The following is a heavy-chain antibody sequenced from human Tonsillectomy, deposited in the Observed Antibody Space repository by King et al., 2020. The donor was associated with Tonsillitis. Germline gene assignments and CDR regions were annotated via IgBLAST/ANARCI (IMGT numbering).Heavy chain of an antibody. CDR3: ATRLYGSHSGLR. D-gene: IGHD4-23*01. V-gene: IGHV1-24*01. CDR1: GYKLSKLS. Sequence: QLVQSGAEVRKPGASVKVSCKVSGYKLSKLSMHWVRQAPGKGLEWMGGFDPEDDERIYAQRFQGRVTMTEDTSPDTLYMELSSLTSEDTAVYYCATRLYGSHSGLRWGQGTLVIVSS. J-gene: IGHJ1*01. CDR2: FDPEDDER.